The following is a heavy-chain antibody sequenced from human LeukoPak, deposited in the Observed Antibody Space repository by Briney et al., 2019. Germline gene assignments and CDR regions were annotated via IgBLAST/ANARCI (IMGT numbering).Heavy chain of an antibody. CDR3: ARGGPGNYYYYMDV. CDR2: ISSTGTYK. V-gene: IGHV3-21*01. D-gene: IGHD3-10*01. CDR1: GFTFSSYT. Sequence: PGGSLRLSCAASGFTFSSYTMNWVRQAPRKGLEWVSSISSTGTYKYYADSVKGRFTISRDNAKNSLYLQMNSLRAEDTAVYYCARGGPGNYYYYMDVWGKGTTVTVSS. J-gene: IGHJ6*03.